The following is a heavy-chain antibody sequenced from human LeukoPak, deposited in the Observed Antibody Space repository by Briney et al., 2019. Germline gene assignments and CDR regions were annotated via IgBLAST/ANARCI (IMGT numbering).Heavy chain of an antibody. Sequence: SETLSLTCAVYGGSFSGNYYWNWIRQPPGKGLEWIAEINHGGSTNHNPSLKNRVTISVDTSKNQFSLKLSSVTAADTAVYYCARHWDTAMVYFDYWGQGTLVTVSS. CDR1: GGSFSGNYY. D-gene: IGHD5-18*01. CDR3: ARHWDTAMVYFDY. V-gene: IGHV4-34*01. CDR2: INHGGST. J-gene: IGHJ4*02.